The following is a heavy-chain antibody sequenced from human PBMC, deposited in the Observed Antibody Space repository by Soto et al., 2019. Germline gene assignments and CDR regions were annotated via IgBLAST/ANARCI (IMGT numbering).Heavy chain of an antibody. CDR2: IAFDGSHK. V-gene: IGHV3-30*18. CDR1: GFTLSDYG. Sequence: QVQLAESGGGVVEPGRSLRLSCAASGFTLSDYGMHWVRQAPGKGLEWVAVIAFDGSHKYYADSVKGRFTISRDNSKNMLYLQMNRLRPEDTALYYCAQEYQKQNIAVNPQYFYYGMDVWGQGNTVTVSS. J-gene: IGHJ6*02. CDR3: AQEYQKQNIAVNPQYFYYGMDV. D-gene: IGHD2-2*01.